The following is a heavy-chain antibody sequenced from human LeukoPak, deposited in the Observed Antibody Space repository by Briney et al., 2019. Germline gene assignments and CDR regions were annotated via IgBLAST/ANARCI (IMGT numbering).Heavy chain of an antibody. CDR1: GYTFTSYD. CDR2: MNPNSGNT. D-gene: IGHD2-2*01. V-gene: IGHV1-8*01. J-gene: IGHJ4*02. Sequence: ASVKVSYKASGYTFTSYDINWVRQATGQGLEWMGWMNPNSGNTGYAQKFQGRVTMTRNTSISTAYMELSSLRSEDTAVYYCARMGYCSSTSCSDLDYWGQGTLVTVSS. CDR3: ARMGYCSSTSCSDLDY.